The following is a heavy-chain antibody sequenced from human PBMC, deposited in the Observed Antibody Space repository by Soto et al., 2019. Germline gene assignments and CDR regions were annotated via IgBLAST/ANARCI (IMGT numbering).Heavy chain of an antibody. CDR1: GFTFSSYS. CDR2: ISSSSSYI. Sequence: PGGSLRLSCAASGFTFSSYSMNWVRQAPGKGLEWVSSISSSSSYIYYADSVKGRFTISRDNAKNSLYLQMNSLRAEDTAVYYCARESFQQYAYDYWGQGTLVTVSS. D-gene: IGHD2-8*01. CDR3: ARESFQQYAYDY. V-gene: IGHV3-21*01. J-gene: IGHJ4*02.